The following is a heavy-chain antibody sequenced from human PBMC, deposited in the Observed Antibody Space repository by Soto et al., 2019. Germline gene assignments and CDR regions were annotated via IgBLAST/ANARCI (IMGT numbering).Heavy chain of an antibody. D-gene: IGHD2-15*01. Sequence: SLTCTVSGGSVRSGSYYWSWIRQPPWKGLEWIGYIYYSGSTNYNPSLKSRVTISVDTSKNQFSLKLSSVTAADTAVYYCARTVVVAATGYFDYWGQGTLVTVS. CDR1: GGSVRSGSYY. J-gene: IGHJ4*02. V-gene: IGHV4-61*01. CDR2: IYYSGST. CDR3: ARTVVVAATGYFDY.